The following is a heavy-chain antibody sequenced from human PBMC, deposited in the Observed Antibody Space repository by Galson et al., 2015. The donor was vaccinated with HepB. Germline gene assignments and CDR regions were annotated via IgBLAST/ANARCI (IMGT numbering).Heavy chain of an antibody. V-gene: IGHV3-11*01. CDR1: GFTFSDYY. CDR2: ISSSGSTI. D-gene: IGHD2-2*01. Sequence: SLRLSCAASGFTFSDYYMSWIRQAPGKGLEWVSYISSSGSTIYYADSVKGRFTISRDNAKNSLYLQMNSLRAEDTAVYYCARVSWGSIVVVPAAHFDYWGQGTLVTVSS. J-gene: IGHJ4*02. CDR3: ARVSWGSIVVVPAAHFDY.